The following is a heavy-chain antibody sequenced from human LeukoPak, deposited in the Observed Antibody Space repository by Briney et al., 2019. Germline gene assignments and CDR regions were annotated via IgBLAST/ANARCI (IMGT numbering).Heavy chain of an antibody. CDR3: AREGITMVRGVRRWFDP. Sequence: ASVKVSCKASGYTFTSYDINWVRQATGQGLEWMGWINPNSGGTNYAQKFQGRVTMTRDTSISTAYMELSRLRSDDTAMYYCAREGITMVRGVRRWFDPWGQGTLVTVSS. V-gene: IGHV1-2*02. J-gene: IGHJ5*02. D-gene: IGHD3-10*01. CDR1: GYTFTSYD. CDR2: INPNSGGT.